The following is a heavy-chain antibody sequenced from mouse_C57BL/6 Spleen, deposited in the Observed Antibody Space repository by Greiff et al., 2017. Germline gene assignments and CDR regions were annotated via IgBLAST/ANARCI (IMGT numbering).Heavy chain of an antibody. V-gene: IGHV5-6*02. J-gene: IGHJ1*03. CDR1: GFTFSSYG. CDR2: ISSGGSFT. CDR3: ARRDYDYLCWYFDV. Sequence: EVKLVESGGDLVKPGGSLKLSCAASGFTFSSYGMSWVRQTPDKRLEWVATISSGGSFTYYPASVKGRFTISRDNAKNTLYLQMSSLKSEETDMYYCARRDYDYLCWYFDVWGTGTTVTVAS. D-gene: IGHD2-4*01.